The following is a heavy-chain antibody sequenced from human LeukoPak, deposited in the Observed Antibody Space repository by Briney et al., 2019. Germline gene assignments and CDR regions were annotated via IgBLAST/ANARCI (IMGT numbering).Heavy chain of an antibody. D-gene: IGHD5-24*01. Sequence: SVKVSCKASGDTFSSYAISWVRQAPGQGLEWMGRIIPIFGIANYAQKFQGRVTITADKSTSTAYMELSSLRSEDTAVYYCARGERWLQPYKGDAFDIWGQGTMVTVSS. V-gene: IGHV1-69*04. CDR1: GDTFSSYA. J-gene: IGHJ3*02. CDR2: IIPIFGIA. CDR3: ARGERWLQPYKGDAFDI.